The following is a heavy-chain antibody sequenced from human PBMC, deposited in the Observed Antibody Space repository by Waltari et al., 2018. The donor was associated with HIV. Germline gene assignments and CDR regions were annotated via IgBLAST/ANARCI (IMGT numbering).Heavy chain of an antibody. D-gene: IGHD1-26*01. CDR1: GFTFSSDW. CDR2: IKQDGSEK. Sequence: EGQLVESGGGLVQPGGSPRLSCAASGFTFSSDWMRWVRQAPGKGLEWVANIKQDGSEKYYVDSVKGRFTISRDNAKNSLYLQMNSLRAEDTAVYFCARRRGSYCLDYWGQGTLVTVSS. J-gene: IGHJ4*02. V-gene: IGHV3-7*01. CDR3: ARRRGSYCLDY.